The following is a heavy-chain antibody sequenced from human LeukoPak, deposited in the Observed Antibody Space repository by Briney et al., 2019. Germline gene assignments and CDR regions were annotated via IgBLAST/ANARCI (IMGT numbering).Heavy chain of an antibody. V-gene: IGHV4-4*07. CDR3: ARERVDIAMGFDY. D-gene: IGHD5-18*01. Sequence: PSETLSLTCTVSGASIRSYNCHWVRQPAGEGLEWLGRIYSSGPTTYNASLMSGVTMSLDKSKSQFFLNLTSVTAADTAVYYCARERVDIAMGFDYWGQGSLVIVSS. CDR1: GASIRSYN. J-gene: IGHJ4*02. CDR2: IYSSGPT.